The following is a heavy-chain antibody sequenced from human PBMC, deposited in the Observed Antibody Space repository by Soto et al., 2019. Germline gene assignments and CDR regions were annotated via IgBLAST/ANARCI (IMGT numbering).Heavy chain of an antibody. D-gene: IGHD1-1*01. CDR1: GFTFSDYY. CDR3: ARGTYSYGMDV. J-gene: IGHJ6*02. CDR2: ISSSSTYT. Sequence: PGGSLRLSCAASGFTFSDYYMSWIRQAPGKGLEWVSYISSSSTYTKYADSVKGRFNISRDNAKNSLYLQMNSLRAEDTAVYYCARGTYSYGMDVWGQGTTVTVSS. V-gene: IGHV3-11*06.